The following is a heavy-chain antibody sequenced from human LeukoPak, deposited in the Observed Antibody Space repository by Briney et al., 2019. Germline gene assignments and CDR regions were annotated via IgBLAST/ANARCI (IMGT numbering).Heavy chain of an antibody. CDR1: GFTISIYA. CDR2: ISFRGST. J-gene: IGHJ4*02. V-gene: IGHV3-23*01. D-gene: IGHD1-26*01. CDR3: AKGGLYSGSYYYFDY. Sequence: GGSLRLSCAASGFTISIYAMSWVRQAPGKGLEWVSAISFRGSTNYADSVKGRFTISRDNSQNTLYLQMNSLRAEDTAVYYCAKGGLYSGSYYYFDYWGQGTLVTVSS.